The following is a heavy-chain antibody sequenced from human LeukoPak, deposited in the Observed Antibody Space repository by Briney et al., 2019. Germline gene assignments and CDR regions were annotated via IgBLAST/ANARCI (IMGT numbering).Heavy chain of an antibody. J-gene: IGHJ4*02. CDR1: GFTFSSYW. CDR3: ARQWQQVDY. CDR2: IKLDGSEK. Sequence: GGSLRLSCVVSGFTFSSYWMTWVRQAPGKGLEWVANIKLDGSEKYYVDSVKGRFTISRDNAKNSLFLQMNSLRAEDTAVYYCARQWQQVDYWGQGTLVTVSS. V-gene: IGHV3-7*04. D-gene: IGHD6-13*01.